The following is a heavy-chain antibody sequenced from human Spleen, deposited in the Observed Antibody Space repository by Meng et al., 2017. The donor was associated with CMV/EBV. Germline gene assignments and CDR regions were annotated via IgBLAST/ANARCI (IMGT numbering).Heavy chain of an antibody. CDR1: GSFSGYY. J-gene: IGHJ5*02. D-gene: IGHD5-24*01. V-gene: IGHV4-34*01. CDR2: INHSGST. CDR3: ARRGTPSGRMAPNWFDP. Sequence: GSFSGYYWSWIRQPPGKGLEWIGEINHSGSTNYNPSLKSRVTISVDTSKNQFSLKLSSVTAADTAVYYCARRGTPSGRMAPNWFDPWGQGTLVTVSS.